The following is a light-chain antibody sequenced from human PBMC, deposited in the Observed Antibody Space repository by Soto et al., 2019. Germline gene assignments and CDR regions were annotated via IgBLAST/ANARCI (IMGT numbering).Light chain of an antibody. CDR2: GAF. V-gene: IGKV1-39*01. J-gene: IGKJ4*01. Sequence: DIQMTQSPSSLSASVGDRVTITCRASQNIVSRYLSWYQQRPGRAPNLLISGAFNLQSGVPSRFSGSGSGTDFTLTISSVQPEDFATYFCQQTHSSPLTFGGETKVDIK. CDR1: QNIVSRY. CDR3: QQTHSSPLT.